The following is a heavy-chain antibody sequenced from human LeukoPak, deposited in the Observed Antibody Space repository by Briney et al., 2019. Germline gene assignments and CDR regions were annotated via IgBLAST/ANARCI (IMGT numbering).Heavy chain of an antibody. Sequence: GGSLRLSCAASGFTVSSNYMSWVRQAPGKGLEWVSVIYSGGSTYYADSVKGRFTISRDNSKNTLYLQMNSLRAEDTAVYYCARGPMVRGVFERYWGQGTLVTVSS. CDR1: GFTVSSNY. J-gene: IGHJ4*02. CDR2: IYSGGST. D-gene: IGHD3-10*01. V-gene: IGHV3-66*01. CDR3: ARGPMVRGVFERY.